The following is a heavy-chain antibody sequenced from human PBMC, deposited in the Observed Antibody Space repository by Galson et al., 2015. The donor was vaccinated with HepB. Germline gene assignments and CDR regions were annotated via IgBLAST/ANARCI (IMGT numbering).Heavy chain of an antibody. V-gene: IGHV3-33*01. CDR2: IWYDGSNK. Sequence: SLRLSCAASGFTFSSYGMHWVRQAPGKGLEWVAVIWYDGSNKYYAGSVKGRFTISRDNSKNTLYLQMNSLRAEDTAVYYCARGGGGYDSGPFDYWGQGTLVTVSS. D-gene: IGHD5-12*01. J-gene: IGHJ4*02. CDR1: GFTFSSYG. CDR3: ARGGGGYDSGPFDY.